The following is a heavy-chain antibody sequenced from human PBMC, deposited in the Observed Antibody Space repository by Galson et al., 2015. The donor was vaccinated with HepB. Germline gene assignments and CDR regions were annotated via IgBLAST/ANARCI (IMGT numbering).Heavy chain of an antibody. V-gene: IGHV5-51*01. D-gene: IGHD3-10*02. J-gene: IGHJ6*02. CDR1: GYSFTTPW. Sequence: QSGAEVKKPGESLKISCQTSGYSFTTPWIAWVRQMPEKGLEWMGMIYPGDSDIRYCPSFEGQVIISADKSVSTAFLQWSSLKASDIAVYYCARLYVNDYGMGVWGQGTTVTVSS. CDR2: IYPGDSDI. CDR3: ARLYVNDYGMGV.